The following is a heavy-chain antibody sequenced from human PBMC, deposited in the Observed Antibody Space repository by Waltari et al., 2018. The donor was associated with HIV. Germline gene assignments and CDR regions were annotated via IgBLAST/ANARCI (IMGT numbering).Heavy chain of an antibody. D-gene: IGHD3-22*01. V-gene: IGHV3-30*02. CDR2: IRYDGTNK. Sequence: QVQLVESGGGVVQHGGSLRLSCTASGFTFSNYGMYWVRQAPGKGLQWVAFIRYDGTNKYYADSVKGRFIISRDNSKNTLSLQMHSLRAEDTAVYYCAKAPHHYDSSGPVYWGQGTLVTVSS. CDR3: AKAPHHYDSSGPVY. J-gene: IGHJ4*02. CDR1: GFTFSNYG.